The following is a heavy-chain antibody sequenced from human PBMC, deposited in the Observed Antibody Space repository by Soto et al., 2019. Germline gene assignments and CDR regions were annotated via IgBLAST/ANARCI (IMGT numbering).Heavy chain of an antibody. D-gene: IGHD1-20*01. CDR3: ARGPSPSYITYYFDY. J-gene: IGHJ4*02. CDR2: IYHSGST. CDR1: GDSISSSNW. V-gene: IGHV4-4*02. Sequence: SEILSLTCAVSGDSISSSNWWSWVRQPPGKGLEWIGEIYHSGSTNYNPSLKSRVTISVDKSKNQFSLKLSSVTAADTAVYYCARGPSPSYITYYFDYWGQGTLVTVSS.